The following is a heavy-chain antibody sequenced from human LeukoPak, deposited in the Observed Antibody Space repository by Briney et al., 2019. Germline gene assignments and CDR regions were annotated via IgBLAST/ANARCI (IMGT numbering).Heavy chain of an antibody. CDR1: GGSISSGGFY. J-gene: IGHJ4*02. CDR2: IYYSETT. V-gene: IGHV4-31*03. CDR3: ARGTTDGYSYGRFDY. D-gene: IGHD5-18*01. Sequence: PSETLSLTCTVSGGSISSGGFYWSWIRQHPGQGLEWLGYIYYSETTYYNPSLNSRVTFSVDTSKNQFSLKLNPVTAADTALYYCARGTTDGYSYGRFDYWGQGTLVTVSS.